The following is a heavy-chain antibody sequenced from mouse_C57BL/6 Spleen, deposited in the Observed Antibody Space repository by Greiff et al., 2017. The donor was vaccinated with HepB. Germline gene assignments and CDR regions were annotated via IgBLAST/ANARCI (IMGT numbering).Heavy chain of an antibody. J-gene: IGHJ4*01. CDR2: IYPGSGST. CDR1: GYTFTSYW. D-gene: IGHD1-1*02. CDR3: AREVYGFFYAMDY. V-gene: IGHV1-55*01. Sequence: QVQLQQSGAELVKPGASVKMSCKASGYTFTSYWITWVKQRPGQGLEWIGDIYPGSGSTNYNEKFKSKATLTVDTSSSTAYMQLSSLTSEDSAVYYCAREVYGFFYAMDYWGQGTSVTVSS.